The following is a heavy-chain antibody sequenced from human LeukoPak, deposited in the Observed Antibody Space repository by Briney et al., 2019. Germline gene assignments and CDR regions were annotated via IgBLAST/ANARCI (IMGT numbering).Heavy chain of an antibody. Sequence: GGSLRLSCAASGFTVSSNYMSWVRQAPGKGLEWVSVIYSGGSTYYADSVKGRFTISRDNSKNTLYLQVNSLRAEDTAVYYCARDESGSYYFDYWGQGTLVTVSS. CDR1: GFTVSSNY. J-gene: IGHJ4*02. CDR2: IYSGGST. D-gene: IGHD1-26*01. CDR3: ARDESGSYYFDY. V-gene: IGHV3-66*01.